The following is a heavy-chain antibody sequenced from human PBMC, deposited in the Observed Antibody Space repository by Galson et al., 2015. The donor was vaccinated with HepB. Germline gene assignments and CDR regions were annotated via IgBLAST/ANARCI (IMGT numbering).Heavy chain of an antibody. J-gene: IGHJ6*02. CDR2: IKSKADGGTT. Sequence: SLRLSCAVSGFTFSDTWMTWVRQAPGKGLEWVGRIKSKADGGTTDYAAPVKGRFTISRDDSKNTLFLQMNSLKTEDTAVYYCTTEVAAAAGGNYYYYYGLDVWGQGTTVTVSS. CDR1: GFTFSDTW. CDR3: TTEVAAAAGGNYYYYYGLDV. V-gene: IGHV3-15*01. D-gene: IGHD2-15*01.